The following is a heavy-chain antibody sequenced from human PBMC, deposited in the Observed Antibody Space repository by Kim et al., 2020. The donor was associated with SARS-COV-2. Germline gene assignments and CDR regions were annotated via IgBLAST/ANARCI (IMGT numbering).Heavy chain of an antibody. J-gene: IGHJ4*02. D-gene: IGHD3-10*01. Sequence: SVKVSCKASGGTFSSYAISWVRQAPGQGLEWMGGIIPIFGTANYAQKFQGRVTITADESTSTAYMELSSLRSEDTAVYYCARDPVSYYGSGSYSGYWGQGTLVTVSS. CDR1: GGTFSSYA. CDR2: IIPIFGTA. CDR3: ARDPVSYYGSGSYSGY. V-gene: IGHV1-69*13.